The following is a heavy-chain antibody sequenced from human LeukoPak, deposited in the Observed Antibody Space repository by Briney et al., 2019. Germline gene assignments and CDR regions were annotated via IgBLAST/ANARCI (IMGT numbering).Heavy chain of an antibody. V-gene: IGHV1-2*04. Sequence: ASVKVSCKASGYTFTGYYMHWVRQAPGQGLEWMGWINPNSGGTNYAQKFQGWVTMTRDTSISTAYMELSRLRSDDTAVYYCVRESDSDVFDIWGQGTMVTVSS. J-gene: IGHJ3*02. D-gene: IGHD2-21*01. CDR2: INPNSGGT. CDR3: VRESDSDVFDI. CDR1: GYTFTGYY.